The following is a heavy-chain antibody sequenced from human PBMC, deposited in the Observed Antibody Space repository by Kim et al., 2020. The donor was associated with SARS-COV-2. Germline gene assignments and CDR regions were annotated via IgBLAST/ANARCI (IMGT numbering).Heavy chain of an antibody. Sequence: KSRVTISVDTSKNQFSLKLSSVTAADTAVYYCARGPSIVVVPAAPDAFDIWGQGTMVTVSS. CDR3: ARGPSIVVVPAAPDAFDI. J-gene: IGHJ3*02. D-gene: IGHD2-2*01. V-gene: IGHV4-34*01.